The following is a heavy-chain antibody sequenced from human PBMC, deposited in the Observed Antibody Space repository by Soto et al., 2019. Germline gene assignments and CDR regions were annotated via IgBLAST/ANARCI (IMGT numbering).Heavy chain of an antibody. CDR1: GGSFSGYY. CDR3: ARGGGARQQRQQKSYYYYYYRMDV. D-gene: IGHD6-13*01. Sequence: PSETLSLTCAVYGGSFSGYYWSWIRQPPGKGLEWIGEINHSGSTNYNPSLKSRVTISVDTSKNQFSLKLSSVTAADTAVYYCARGGGARQQRQQKSYYYYYYRMDVWGQGTTVTVSS. V-gene: IGHV4-34*01. J-gene: IGHJ6*02. CDR2: INHSGST.